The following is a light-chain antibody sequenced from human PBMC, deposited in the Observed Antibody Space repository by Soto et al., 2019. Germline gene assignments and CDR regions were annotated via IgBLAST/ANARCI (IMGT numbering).Light chain of an antibody. CDR1: SSNIGAAYG. J-gene: IGLJ3*02. Sequence: QSVLTQPPSVSGAPGQRVTISCTGSSSNIGAAYGVHWYQQLPGTAPKLLIYSNSNRPSGVPDRFSGSKSGTSASLAITGLQAEDETHYYCQSYDSSLSGSVFGGGTKLTVL. CDR3: QSYDSSLSGSV. CDR2: SNS. V-gene: IGLV1-40*01.